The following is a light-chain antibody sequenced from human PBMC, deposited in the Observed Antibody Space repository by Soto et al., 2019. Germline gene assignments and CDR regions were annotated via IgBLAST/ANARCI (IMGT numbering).Light chain of an antibody. J-gene: IGKJ2*01. CDR3: QQYSDFPYT. Sequence: EIVLTQSPGTLSLSPRERATLSCRASQSISSRNLAWYQQKPGQAPRLLIYGTSSRATGIPARFSGSGSVTDFTLTINRLEPEDFAVYYCQQYSDFPYTFGQGTKLEVK. V-gene: IGKV3-20*01. CDR2: GTS. CDR1: QSISSRN.